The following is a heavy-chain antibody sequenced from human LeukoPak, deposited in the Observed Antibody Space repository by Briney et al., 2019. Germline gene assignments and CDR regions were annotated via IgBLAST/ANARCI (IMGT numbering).Heavy chain of an antibody. D-gene: IGHD6-19*01. CDR3: ARHVRVADTPRTYYFDY. CDR2: IYYSGST. V-gene: IGHV4-59*08. Sequence: SETLSLTCTVSGGSISSYYWSWIRQPPGKGLEWIGYIYYSGSTNYNPSLKSRVTISVDTSKNQFSLKLSSVTAADTAVYYCARHVRVADTPRTYYFDYWGQGTLVTVSS. J-gene: IGHJ4*02. CDR1: GGSISSYY.